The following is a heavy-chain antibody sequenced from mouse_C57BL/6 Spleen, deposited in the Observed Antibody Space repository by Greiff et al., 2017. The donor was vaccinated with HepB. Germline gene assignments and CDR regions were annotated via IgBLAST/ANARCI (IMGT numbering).Heavy chain of an antibody. Sequence: VQLQQSGPELVKPGASVKISCKASGYAFSSSWMNWVKQRPGKGLEWIGRIYPGDGDTNYIGKFKGKATLTADKSSSTAYMQLSSLTSEDSAVYFCARSPPDYYGSSPRYFDVWGTGTTVTVSS. J-gene: IGHJ1*03. CDR1: GYAFSSSW. CDR2: IYPGDGDT. V-gene: IGHV1-82*01. D-gene: IGHD1-1*01. CDR3: ARSPPDYYGSSPRYFDV.